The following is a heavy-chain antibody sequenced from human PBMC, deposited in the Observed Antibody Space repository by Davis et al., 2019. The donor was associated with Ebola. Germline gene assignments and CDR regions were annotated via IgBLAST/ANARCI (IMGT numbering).Heavy chain of an antibody. CDR3: ANSGGVTTRRPIDY. V-gene: IGHV3-23*01. D-gene: IGHD4-17*01. CDR2: ISGRGGST. J-gene: IGHJ4*02. Sequence: PSETLSLTCAASGFTFSSYAMSWVRQAPGKGLEWVSAISGRGGSTYYADSVKGRFTISRDNSKNTLYLQMNSLRAEDTAVYYCANSGGVTTRRPIDYWGQGTLVTVSS. CDR1: GFTFSSYA.